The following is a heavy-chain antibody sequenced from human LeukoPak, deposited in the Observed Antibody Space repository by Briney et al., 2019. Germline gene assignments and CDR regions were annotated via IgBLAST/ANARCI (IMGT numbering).Heavy chain of an antibody. CDR1: GFTFRSYD. Sequence: GGSLRLSCAASGFTFRSYDINWVRQAPGKGLEWVSYISSSGSTIYYADSVKGRFTISRDNARNSLYLQMNSLRAEDTAVYYCARGTQSPVSGYFDFWGQGTLVTVSS. V-gene: IGHV3-48*03. CDR2: ISSSGSTI. CDR3: ARGTQSPVSGYFDF. J-gene: IGHJ4*02. D-gene: IGHD3-10*01.